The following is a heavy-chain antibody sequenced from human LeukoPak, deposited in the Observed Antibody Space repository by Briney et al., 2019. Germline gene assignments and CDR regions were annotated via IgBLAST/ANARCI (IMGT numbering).Heavy chain of an antibody. D-gene: IGHD4-17*01. V-gene: IGHV4-59*01. CDR1: GGSISSYY. CDR3: ATDYGDYDAFDI. Sequence: PSETLSLTCTVSGGSISSYYWSWIRQPPGKGLEWIGYIYYSGSPNYNPSLKSQVTISVDTSKNQFSLKLSSVTAADTAVYYCATDYGDYDAFDIWGQGTMVTVSS. CDR2: IYYSGSP. J-gene: IGHJ3*02.